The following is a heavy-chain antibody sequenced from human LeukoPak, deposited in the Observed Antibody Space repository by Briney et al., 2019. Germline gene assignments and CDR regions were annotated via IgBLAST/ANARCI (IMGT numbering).Heavy chain of an antibody. V-gene: IGHV4-34*01. D-gene: IGHD6-6*01. Sequence: KSSETLSLTCAVYIGSFSGYYWSWIRQPPGKGLEWIGEIDHGGSTNYNPSLKSRAAISVDTSKNQFSLRVSSVTAADTAVYYCARERSSSLDYYYYYMDVWGKGTTVTVSS. J-gene: IGHJ6*03. CDR1: IGSFSGYY. CDR3: ARERSSSLDYYYYYMDV. CDR2: IDHGGST.